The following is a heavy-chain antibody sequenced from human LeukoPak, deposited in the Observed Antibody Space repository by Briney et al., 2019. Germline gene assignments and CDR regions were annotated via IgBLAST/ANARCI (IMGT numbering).Heavy chain of an antibody. CDR2: ICGSGGCT. CDR3: AKTTVGYSCGRYPGWPADC. V-gene: IGHV3-23*01. D-gene: IGHD6-19*01. CDR1: GFTFNTYA. Sequence: QSGGSLRLSCAASGFTFNTYAIYWVRQAPGKGLERVSGICGSGGCTYYADSVKGRFTISRDNSKNTVYLQMNSLTADDTAIYYCAKTTVGYSCGRYPGWPADCWGQGTLVTVSS. J-gene: IGHJ4*02.